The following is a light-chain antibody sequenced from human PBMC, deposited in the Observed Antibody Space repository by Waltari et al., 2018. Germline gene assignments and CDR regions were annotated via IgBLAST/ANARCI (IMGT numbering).Light chain of an antibody. CDR2: KAN. V-gene: IGLV8-61*01. CDR3: ALYMGSGIWV. CDR1: SGPLSTTSY. Sequence: QTVVTPAPSLSVSPGGTVTRTCALSSGPLSTTSYATWYQQTPGQAPRTLVYKANARSSGVPDRFSGSILGNTAALTITGAQADDESDYYCALYMGSGIWVFGGGTRLTVL. J-gene: IGLJ3*02.